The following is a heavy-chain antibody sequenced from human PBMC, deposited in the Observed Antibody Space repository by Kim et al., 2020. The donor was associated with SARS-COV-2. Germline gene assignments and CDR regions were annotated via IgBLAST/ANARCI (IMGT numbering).Heavy chain of an antibody. Sequence: YAKKFQGRVTMTRDTSTSTVYMELSSLRSEDTAVYYCASSTRWFGAPFDYWGQGTLVTVSS. V-gene: IGHV1-46*01. J-gene: IGHJ4*02. D-gene: IGHD3-10*01. CDR3: ASSTRWFGAPFDY.